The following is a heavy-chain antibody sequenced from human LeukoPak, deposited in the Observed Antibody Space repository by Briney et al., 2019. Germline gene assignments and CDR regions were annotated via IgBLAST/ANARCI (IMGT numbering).Heavy chain of an antibody. J-gene: IGHJ5*01. V-gene: IGHV3-33*08. CDR2: IWYDGSNK. D-gene: IGHD5-18*01. Sequence: GGSLRLSCAASGFTFSDYYMSWVRQAPGKGLEWVALIWYDGSNKYYADSVKGRFTISRDNSKKTLYLQMNSLRDEDTAVYYCASTDGDTAIAGTWGQGTLVTVSS. CDR1: GFTFSDYY. CDR3: ASTDGDTAIAGT.